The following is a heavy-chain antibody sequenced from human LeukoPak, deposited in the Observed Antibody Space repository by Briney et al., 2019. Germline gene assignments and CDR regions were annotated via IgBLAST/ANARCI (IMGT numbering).Heavy chain of an antibody. V-gene: IGHV4-59*01. D-gene: IGHD3-22*01. CDR2: IIYSGST. Sequence: SSETLSLTCTVSGGSISTFYWSWMRQSPGKGFEWIGHIIYSGSTNYNPSLKSRVTMSVDTSKNQFSLKLISVTAADTAVYFCARVVGFDDSTQFDYWGQGTLVTVSS. CDR1: GGSISTFY. J-gene: IGHJ4*02. CDR3: ARVVGFDDSTQFDY.